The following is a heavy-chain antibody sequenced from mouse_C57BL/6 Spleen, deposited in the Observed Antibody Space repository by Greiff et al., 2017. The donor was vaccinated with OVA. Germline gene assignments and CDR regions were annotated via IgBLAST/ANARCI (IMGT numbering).Heavy chain of an antibody. CDR3: ARRGNSGYFDV. J-gene: IGHJ1*03. Sequence: VKLQQPGAELVRPGSSVKLSCKASGYTFTSYWMDWVKQRPGQGLEWIGNIYPSDSETHYNQKFKDKATLTVDKSSSTAYMQLSSLTSEDSAVYYCARRGNSGYFDVWGTGTTVTVSS. V-gene: IGHV1-61*01. CDR2: IYPSDSET. D-gene: IGHD2-1*01. CDR1: GYTFTSYW.